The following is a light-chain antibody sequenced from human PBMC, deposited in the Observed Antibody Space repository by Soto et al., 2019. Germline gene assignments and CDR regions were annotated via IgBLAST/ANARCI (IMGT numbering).Light chain of an antibody. J-gene: IGKJ3*01. CDR3: QKYSSVPV. CDR2: AAS. CDR1: QGIRNF. V-gene: IGKV1-27*01. Sequence: DIQMTQSPTSLSASVGDRVTITCQASQGIRNFVAWYQQKPGKAPKLLIYAASTLQSGVPSRFSGSGSGTDFTLTINSLQPEDVPTYSCQKYSSVPVFGPGTKAEIK.